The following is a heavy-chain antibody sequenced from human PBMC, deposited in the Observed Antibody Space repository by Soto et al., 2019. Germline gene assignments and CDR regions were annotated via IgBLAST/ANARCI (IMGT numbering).Heavy chain of an antibody. V-gene: IGHV3-11*01. J-gene: IGHJ6*02. CDR1: GFTFSDYY. CDR2: ISSSGSTI. CDR3: ARTAAAGYYYYYGMDV. Sequence: QVQLVESGGGLVKPGGSLRLSCAASGFTFSDYYMSWIRQAPGKGLEWVSYISSSGSTIYYADSVKGRFTISRDNAKNXLYLERNSLRAEDTAVYYCARTAAAGYYYYYGMDVWGQGTTVTVSS. D-gene: IGHD6-13*01.